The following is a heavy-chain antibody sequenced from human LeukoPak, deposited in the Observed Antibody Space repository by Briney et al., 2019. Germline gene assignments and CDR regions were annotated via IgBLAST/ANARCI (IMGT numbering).Heavy chain of an antibody. CDR2: ITPDGGDK. Sequence: PGGSLRLSCEASGFTFSSHWMTWVRQAPGKGLEWVANITPDGGDKFYVGSVKGRFTMSRDNARNSLYLQMDSLRAEDTAVYYCAKDLETGDYWGQGTLVTVSS. CDR3: AKDLETGDY. D-gene: IGHD3-10*01. V-gene: IGHV3-7*03. J-gene: IGHJ4*02. CDR1: GFTFSSHW.